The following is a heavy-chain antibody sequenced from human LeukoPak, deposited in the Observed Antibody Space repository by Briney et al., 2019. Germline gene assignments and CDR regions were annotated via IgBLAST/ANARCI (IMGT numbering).Heavy chain of an antibody. Sequence: SETLSLTCAVYGGSFSGYYWSWIRQPPGKGLEWIGEINHSGSTNYNPSLKSRVTISVDTSKNQFSLKLSSVTAADTAVYYCAREDYGDEKFDYWGQGTLVTVSS. J-gene: IGHJ4*02. CDR3: AREDYGDEKFDY. V-gene: IGHV4-34*01. D-gene: IGHD4-17*01. CDR1: GGSFSGYY. CDR2: INHSGST.